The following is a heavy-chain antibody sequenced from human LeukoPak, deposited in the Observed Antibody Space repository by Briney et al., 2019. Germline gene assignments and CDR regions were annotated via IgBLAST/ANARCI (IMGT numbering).Heavy chain of an antibody. Sequence: ASVKVSCKASGYTFTSYGISWVRQAPGQGLEWMGWISAYNGNTNYAQKLQGRVTITTDTSKSTAYMELRSLRSDDTAVYYCARVSRDDSLDYWGQGTLVTVSS. CDR2: ISAYNGNT. CDR1: GYTFTSYG. CDR3: ARVSRDDSLDY. J-gene: IGHJ4*02. D-gene: IGHD3-22*01. V-gene: IGHV1-18*01.